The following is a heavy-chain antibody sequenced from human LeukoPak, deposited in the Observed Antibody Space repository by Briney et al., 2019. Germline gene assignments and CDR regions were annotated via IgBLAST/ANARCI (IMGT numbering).Heavy chain of an antibody. V-gene: IGHV1-2*02. Sequence: ASVKVSCKASGYTFTGYYMHWVRQAPGQGLEWMGWINPNSGGTNYAQKFQGRVTMIRDTSITTAYMELSRLRSDDTAVYYCARVIWADLNSGYFYYFDYWGQGTPVTVSS. CDR3: ARVIWADLNSGYFYYFDY. CDR1: GYTFTGYY. J-gene: IGHJ4*02. D-gene: IGHD3-22*01. CDR2: INPNSGGT.